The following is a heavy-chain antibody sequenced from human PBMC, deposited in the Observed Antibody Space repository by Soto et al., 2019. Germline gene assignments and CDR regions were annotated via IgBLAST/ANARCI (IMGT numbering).Heavy chain of an antibody. J-gene: IGHJ4*02. D-gene: IGHD2-15*01. CDR2: ISPSGDKT. CDR3: AKDRGGRGNEIAQ. Sequence: EVQLLESGGGLVQPGGSLRLSCAASGFTFSSSAMSWVRQAPGEGLEWVATISPSGDKTYQGDSAKGRFTISRDNTKNTLYLRMNSLRGDDTAVYYCAKDRGGRGNEIAQWGQGALVTVSS. V-gene: IGHV3-23*01. CDR1: GFTFSSSA.